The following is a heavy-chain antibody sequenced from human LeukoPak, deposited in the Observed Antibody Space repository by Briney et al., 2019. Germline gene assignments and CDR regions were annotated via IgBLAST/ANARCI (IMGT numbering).Heavy chain of an antibody. Sequence: SSETLSLTCTVSGGSISGSSYYWDWVRQPPEKGPEWIGSIYYSGTTYYNPSLKSRVTISVDTSKNQFSLKLSSVTAADTAVYYCARHPVHPTFDYWGQGTLVTVSS. V-gene: IGHV4-39*01. CDR1: GGSISGSSYY. D-gene: IGHD6-6*01. J-gene: IGHJ4*02. CDR2: IYYSGTT. CDR3: ARHPVHPTFDY.